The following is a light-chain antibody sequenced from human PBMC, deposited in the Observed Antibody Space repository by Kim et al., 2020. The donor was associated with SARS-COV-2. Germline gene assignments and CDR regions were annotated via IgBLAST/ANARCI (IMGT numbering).Light chain of an antibody. J-gene: IGLJ3*02. Sequence: SPGQSVPISSTGTSSDVGGYNYVSWYQQHPGNAPKLMIYDVSKRPSGVPDRFSGSKSGNTASLTISGLQAEDEADYYCCSYAGSWVFGGGTQLTVL. V-gene: IGLV2-11*01. CDR2: DVS. CDR3: CSYAGSWV. CDR1: SSDVGGYNY.